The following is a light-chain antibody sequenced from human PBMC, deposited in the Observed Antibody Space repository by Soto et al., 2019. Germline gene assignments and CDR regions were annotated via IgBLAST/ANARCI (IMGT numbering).Light chain of an antibody. CDR1: QTVSTTY. Sequence: EIVLTQSPGTLSLSPVERATLSCRASQTVSTTYFNWYQQKPGQAPRLLIYGSSSRATGIPDRFSGSGSGTDFTLTISRLEPEDFAVYHCQHYNSWPRTWTFGQGTKVDIK. CDR2: GSS. V-gene: IGKV3-20*01. J-gene: IGKJ1*01. CDR3: QHYNSWPRTWT.